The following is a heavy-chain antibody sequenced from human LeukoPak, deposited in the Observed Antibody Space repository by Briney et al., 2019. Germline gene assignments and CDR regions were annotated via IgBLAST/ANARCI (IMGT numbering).Heavy chain of an antibody. Sequence: GGSLRLSCAASGFTSRNYGMHWVRQAPGKGLEWVAVTSYDGSDKKFADSVKGRFTISRDNSKNTLYLQMNSLRVEDTAVYYCAKDGDIAAAGYYFDYWGQGTLVTVSS. CDR3: AKDGDIAAAGYYFDY. CDR1: GFTSRNYG. CDR2: TSYDGSDK. V-gene: IGHV3-30*18. D-gene: IGHD6-13*01. J-gene: IGHJ4*02.